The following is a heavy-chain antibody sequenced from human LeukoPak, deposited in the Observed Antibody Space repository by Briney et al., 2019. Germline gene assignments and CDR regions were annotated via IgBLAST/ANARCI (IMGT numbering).Heavy chain of an antibody. Sequence: PGGSLRLSCAASGFSLTTYEMNWVRQAPGKGLEWLSYISSSGGTKYYADSVKGRFSISRDNAKNSLYLQMNSLSVEDTAVYYCARAHPSDYWGQGTLVTVSS. CDR3: ARAHPSDY. V-gene: IGHV3-48*03. CDR1: GFSLTTYE. J-gene: IGHJ4*02. CDR2: ISSSGGTK.